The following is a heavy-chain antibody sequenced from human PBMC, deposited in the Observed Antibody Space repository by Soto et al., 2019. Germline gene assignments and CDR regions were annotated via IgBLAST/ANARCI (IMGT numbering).Heavy chain of an antibody. CDR1: GGTFSSYA. V-gene: IGHV1-69*13. Sequence: SVKVSCKASGGTFSSYAISWVRQAPGQGLEWMGGIIPIFGTANYAQKFQGRVTITADESTSTAYMELSSLRSEDTAVYYCASLSYGDVYFDYWGQGTLVTVYS. J-gene: IGHJ4*02. CDR3: ASLSYGDVYFDY. CDR2: IIPIFGTA. D-gene: IGHD4-17*01.